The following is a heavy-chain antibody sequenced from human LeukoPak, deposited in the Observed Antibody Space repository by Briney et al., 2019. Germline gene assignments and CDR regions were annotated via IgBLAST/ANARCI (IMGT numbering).Heavy chain of an antibody. CDR2: IYYSGST. J-gene: IGHJ6*03. CDR3: ARVYRYYYMDV. D-gene: IGHD2-2*02. Sequence: SETLSLTCTVSGGSISSYYWSWIRQPPGKGLEWIGYIYYSGSTNYNPSLKSRVTISVDTSKNQFSLKLSSVTAADTAAYYCARVYRYYYMDVWGKGTTVTISS. CDR1: GGSISSYY. V-gene: IGHV4-59*01.